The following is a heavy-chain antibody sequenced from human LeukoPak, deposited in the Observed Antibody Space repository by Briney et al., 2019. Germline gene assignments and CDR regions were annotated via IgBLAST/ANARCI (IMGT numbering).Heavy chain of an antibody. CDR2: IYYSGST. J-gene: IGHJ4*02. CDR1: GGSVSSGSYY. CDR3: ARGQRTYYYDSSGYYYLDY. Sequence: SETLSLTCTVSGGSVSSGSYYWSWIRQPPGKGLEWIGYIYYSGSTNYNPSLKSRVTISVDTSKNQFSLKLSSVTAADTAVYYCARGQRTYYYDSSGYYYLDYWGQGTLVTVSS. D-gene: IGHD3-22*01. V-gene: IGHV4-61*01.